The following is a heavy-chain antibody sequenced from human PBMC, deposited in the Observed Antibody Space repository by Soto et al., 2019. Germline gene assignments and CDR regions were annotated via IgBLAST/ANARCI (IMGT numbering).Heavy chain of an antibody. V-gene: IGHV3-33*01. CDR1: GFTFSSYG. Sequence: PGGSLRLSCAASGFTFSSYGMHWVRQAPGKGLEWVAVIWYDGSNKYYADSVKGRFTISRDNSKNTLYLQMNSLRAEDTAVYYCARDQEQWRVNWFDPWGQGTLVTVSS. CDR2: IWYDGSNK. CDR3: ARDQEQWRVNWFDP. D-gene: IGHD6-19*01. J-gene: IGHJ5*02.